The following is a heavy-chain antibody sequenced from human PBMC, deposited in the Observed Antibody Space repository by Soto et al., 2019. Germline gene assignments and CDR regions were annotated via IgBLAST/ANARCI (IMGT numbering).Heavy chain of an antibody. Sequence: ASVKVSCTASGYTFIDYFMHWVRRAPGQGLEWMGWINPKSGGTKIAQKFQGRSTMTRDTSINTVYMELSRLRSDDTAVYFCARKYNGNYQGWFDYWGLGTLVTVSS. CDR2: INPKSGGT. J-gene: IGHJ4*02. CDR3: ARKYNGNYQGWFDY. CDR1: GYTFIDYF. D-gene: IGHD1-26*01. V-gene: IGHV1-2*02.